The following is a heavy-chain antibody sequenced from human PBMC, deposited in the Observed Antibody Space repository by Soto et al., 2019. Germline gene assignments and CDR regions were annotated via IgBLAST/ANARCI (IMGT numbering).Heavy chain of an antibody. D-gene: IGHD3-22*01. CDR1: GYTFTDYH. CDR2: INPRGGGT. Sequence: VHLVQSGAEVKEPGASVKLSCKASGYTFTDYHIHWVRQAPGQGLEWMGIINPRGGGTSYTQKYEDRVTMTRDTSTSTVYMELRSLRPDDTVVYYCARDLFDYNGRNGYPEVDSWGQGTQVTVSS. CDR3: ARDLFDYNGRNGYPEVDS. V-gene: IGHV1-46*01. J-gene: IGHJ4*02.